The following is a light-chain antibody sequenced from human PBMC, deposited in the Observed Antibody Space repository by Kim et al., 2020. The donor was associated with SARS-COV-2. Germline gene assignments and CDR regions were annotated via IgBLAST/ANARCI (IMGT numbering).Light chain of an antibody. CDR1: KLGDKY. CDR2: QNT. V-gene: IGLV3-1*01. J-gene: IGLJ3*02. Sequence: SYELTQPPSVSVSPGQTASITCFGDKLGDKYACWYQQKPGQSPVLVIYQNTKRPLGIPERFSGSNSGNTATLTISGTQAMDEADYYCQAWDSGTGVFGGG. CDR3: QAWDSGTGV.